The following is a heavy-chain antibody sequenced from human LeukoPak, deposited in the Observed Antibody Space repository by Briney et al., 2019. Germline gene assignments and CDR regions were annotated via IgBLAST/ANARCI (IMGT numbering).Heavy chain of an antibody. V-gene: IGHV1-69*05. Sequence: AASVKVSCKASGGTFSSYAISWVRQAPGQGLEWMGGIIPIFGTANYAQKFQGRVTITTDESTSTAYMELSSLRSDDTAVYYCATDPRGSYGSDYWGQGTLVTVSS. CDR2: IIPIFGTA. J-gene: IGHJ4*02. D-gene: IGHD1-26*01. CDR3: ATDPRGSYGSDY. CDR1: GGTFSSYA.